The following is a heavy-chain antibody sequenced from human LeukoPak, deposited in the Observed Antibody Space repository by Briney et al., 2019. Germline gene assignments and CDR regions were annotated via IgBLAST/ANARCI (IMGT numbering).Heavy chain of an antibody. CDR3: TTAPIAVATLIDY. CDR1: GFTFSNAW. D-gene: IGHD6-19*01. CDR2: IKGKTDGGTT. J-gene: IGHJ4*02. V-gene: IGHV3-15*01. Sequence: GGSLRLSCAASGFTFSNAWMSWVRQAPGKGLEWVGRIKGKTDGGTTDYAAPVKGRFTISRDDSKNTLYLQMNSLKTEDTAVYYCTTAPIAVATLIDYWGQGTLVTVSP.